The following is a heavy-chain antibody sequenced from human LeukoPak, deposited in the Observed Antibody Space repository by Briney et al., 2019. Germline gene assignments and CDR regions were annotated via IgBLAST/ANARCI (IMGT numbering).Heavy chain of an antibody. V-gene: IGHV4-39*01. Sequence: SETLSLTCTVSGGSISSSSYYWGWIRQPPGKGLEWIGSIYYSGSTYYNPSLKSRVTISVDTSKNQFSLKLSSVTAADTAVYYCARLIVGALGDAFDIWGQGTMVTVSS. CDR1: GGSISSSSYY. CDR3: ARLIVGALGDAFDI. J-gene: IGHJ3*02. CDR2: IYYSGST. D-gene: IGHD1-26*01.